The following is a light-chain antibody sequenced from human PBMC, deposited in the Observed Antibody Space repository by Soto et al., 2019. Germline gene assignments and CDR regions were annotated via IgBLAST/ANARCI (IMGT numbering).Light chain of an antibody. J-gene: IGLJ1*01. CDR2: LEGSGSY. CDR1: SGHSTYI. Sequence: QSVLTQSSSASASLGSSVKLTCTLSSGHSTYIIAWHQQQPGKAPRYLMKLEGSGSYNKGSGVPDRFSGSSSGADRYLTISNLQFEYEADYYCETWVSNTYVFGTGTQLTVL. V-gene: IGLV4-60*02. CDR3: ETWVSNTYV.